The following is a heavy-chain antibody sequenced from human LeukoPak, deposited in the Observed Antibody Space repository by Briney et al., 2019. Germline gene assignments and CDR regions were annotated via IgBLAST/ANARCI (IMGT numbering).Heavy chain of an antibody. V-gene: IGHV4-34*01. D-gene: IGHD6-6*01. Sequence: PSGTLSLTCAVSGGSFIGYYWSWIRQPPGEGLEWIGEINHSGSTNYNPSLKSRVTISVDTSKNQFSLKLSSVTAADTAVYYCARRYSSWSRGWFDPWGQGTLVTVSS. CDR3: ARRYSSWSRGWFDP. J-gene: IGHJ5*02. CDR1: GGSFIGYY. CDR2: INHSGST.